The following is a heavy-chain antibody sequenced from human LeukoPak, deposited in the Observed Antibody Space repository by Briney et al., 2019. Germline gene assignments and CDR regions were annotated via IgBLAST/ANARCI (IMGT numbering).Heavy chain of an antibody. D-gene: IGHD2-15*01. CDR3: VKDLGSAITSALALDV. CDR2: SSNHGRSQ. V-gene: IGHV3-30*04. Sequence: GGSLRLSCTASGFTFSDYAMHWVRQAPGKGLEWVTVSSNHGRSQHYADSVKGRFTISRDNRKNLLHLQMNSLRPDDSAVYYCVKDLGSAITSALALDVWGQGTTVTVSS. CDR1: GFTFSDYA. J-gene: IGHJ6*02.